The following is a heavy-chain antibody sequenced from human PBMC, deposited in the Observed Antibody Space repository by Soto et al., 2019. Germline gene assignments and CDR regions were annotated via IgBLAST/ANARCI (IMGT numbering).Heavy chain of an antibody. D-gene: IGHD1-26*01. Sequence: EVQLLESGGGLVQPGGSLRLSCAASGFTFNNYAISWVRQAPGKGLEWVSTITGSGDSAYYADSVKGRFIISRDNSKNTLYMQMHSLGDEDSAIYDCAKGRGTNYYYHMDVWGGGNTVTVSS. J-gene: IGHJ6*03. CDR1: GFTFNNYA. CDR2: ITGSGDSA. V-gene: IGHV3-23*01. CDR3: AKGRGTNYYYHMDV.